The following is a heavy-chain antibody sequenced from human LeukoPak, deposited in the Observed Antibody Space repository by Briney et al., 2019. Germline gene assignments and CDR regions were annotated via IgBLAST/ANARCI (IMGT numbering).Heavy chain of an antibody. CDR1: GFTFRSYG. Sequence: PGRSLRLSCAASGFTFRSYGMTWVRQAPGKGLEWVANIKQDGSEMYYVDSVKGRFTISRDNAKNSLYLQMNGLRADDTAVYYCARGSGSYYVHWGQGTRVTVST. CDR3: ARGSGSYYVH. J-gene: IGHJ4*02. D-gene: IGHD1-26*01. CDR2: IKQDGSEM. V-gene: IGHV3-7*04.